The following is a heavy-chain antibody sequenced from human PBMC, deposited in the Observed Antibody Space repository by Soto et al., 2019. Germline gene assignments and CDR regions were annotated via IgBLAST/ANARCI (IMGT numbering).Heavy chain of an antibody. D-gene: IGHD2-15*01. CDR3: AKERDIVVVVAPLDY. CDR1: GFTFSSYG. V-gene: IGHV3-30*18. CDR2: ISYDGSNK. Sequence: QVQLVESGGGVVQPGRSLRLSCAASGFTFSSYGMHWVRQAPGKGLEWVAVISYDGSNKYYADSVKGRFTISRDNSKNALYRQMNSLIADDTAVYYCAKERDIVVVVAPLDYWGQGTLVTVSS. J-gene: IGHJ4*02.